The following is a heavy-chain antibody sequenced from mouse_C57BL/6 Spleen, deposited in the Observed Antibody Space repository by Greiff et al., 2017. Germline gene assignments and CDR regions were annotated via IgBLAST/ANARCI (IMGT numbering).Heavy chain of an antibody. V-gene: IGHV5-16*01. CDR2: INYDGSST. J-gene: IGHJ2*01. D-gene: IGHD4-1*01. CDR1: GFTFSDYY. Sequence: EVKLMESEGGLVQPGSSMKLSCTASGFTFSDYYMAWVRQVPEKGLEWVANINYDGSSTYYLDSLKSRFIISRDNAKNILYLQMSSLKSEDTASYCCARGFNWDFDYWGQGTTLTVSS. CDR3: ARGFNWDFDY.